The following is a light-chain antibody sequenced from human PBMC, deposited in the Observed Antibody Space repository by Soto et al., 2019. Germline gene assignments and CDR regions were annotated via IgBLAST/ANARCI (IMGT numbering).Light chain of an antibody. CDR3: QQYGSSPPFT. V-gene: IGKV3-20*01. CDR2: AAS. J-gene: IGKJ2*01. Sequence: EIVLTQSPGTLSLSPGERATLSCRASQSISSSFLAWYQQKPGQAPRLLIYAASSRATGIPDRFSGSGSGTDFTLPISRLEPEDFAVYYCQQYGSSPPFTFGQGTKLEIK. CDR1: QSISSSF.